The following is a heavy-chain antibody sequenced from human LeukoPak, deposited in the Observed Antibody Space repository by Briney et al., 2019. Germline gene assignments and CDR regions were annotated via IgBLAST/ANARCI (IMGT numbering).Heavy chain of an antibody. CDR2: IYSGGST. J-gene: IGHJ4*02. CDR1: GFTVSSNY. D-gene: IGHD2-2*01. CDR3: AREYCSSTSCSVDY. V-gene: IGHV3-66*02. Sequence: GGSLRLSCAASGFTVSSNYMSWVRQAPGKGLEWVSVIYSGGSTYYADSVKGRFTISRDNSKNTLYLQMNSLRAEDTAVYYCAREYCSSTSCSVDYWRQGTLVTVSS.